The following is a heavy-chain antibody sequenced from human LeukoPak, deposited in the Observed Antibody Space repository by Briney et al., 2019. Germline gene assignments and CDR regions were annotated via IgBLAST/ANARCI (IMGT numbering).Heavy chain of an antibody. D-gene: IGHD4-17*01. Sequence: GASVKVSCKASRYTFTGYYMHWVRQAPGQGFEWMGWVNPDSGGTNYAQKFQGRVIMTRDMSVSTAYMDLSRLTYDDTAVYYCARGFVFDYGGPPELDYWGQGTLVTVSS. J-gene: IGHJ4*02. CDR3: ARGFVFDYGGPPELDY. CDR1: RYTFTGYY. CDR2: VNPDSGGT. V-gene: IGHV1-2*02.